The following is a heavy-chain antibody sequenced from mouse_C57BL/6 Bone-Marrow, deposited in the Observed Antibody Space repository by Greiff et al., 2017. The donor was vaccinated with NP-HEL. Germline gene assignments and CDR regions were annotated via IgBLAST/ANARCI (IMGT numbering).Heavy chain of an antibody. CDR2: FYPGSGSI. CDR1: GYTFTEYT. D-gene: IGHD1-1*01. Sequence: QVHVKQSGAELVKPGASVKLSCKASGYTFTEYTIHWVKQRSGQGLEWIWLFYPGSGSIKYNEKFKDKATLTADKSSSTVYMERSRLTSEDSAVYFCARLEGDYYVAYWGQGTLVTVSA. V-gene: IGHV1-62-2*01. CDR3: ARLEGDYYVAY. J-gene: IGHJ3*01.